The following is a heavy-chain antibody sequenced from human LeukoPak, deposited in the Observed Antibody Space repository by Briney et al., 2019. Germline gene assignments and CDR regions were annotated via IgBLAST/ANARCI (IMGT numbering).Heavy chain of an antibody. J-gene: IGHJ6*02. CDR2: INPSGGST. CDR1: GYTFTSYY. D-gene: IGHD3-9*01. CDR3: ARDVGVLRYFDLYGMDV. Sequence: ASVKVSCKASGYTFTSYYMHSVRQAPGQGLEWMGIINPSGGSTSYAQKFQGRVTMTRDTSTSTVYMELSRLRSEDTAVYYCARDVGVLRYFDLYGMDVWGQGTTVTVSS. V-gene: IGHV1-46*01.